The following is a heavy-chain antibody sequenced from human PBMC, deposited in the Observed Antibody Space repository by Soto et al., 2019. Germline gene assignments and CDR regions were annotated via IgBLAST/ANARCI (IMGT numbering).Heavy chain of an antibody. Sequence: GGSLRLSCAASGFTFSSYAMSWVRQAPGKGLEWVSAISGSGGSTYYADSVKGRFTISRDNSKNTLYLQMNTLRAEDTAVYYCAKPSGYCSSTSCSNPWGQGTLVTVSS. D-gene: IGHD2-2*01. V-gene: IGHV3-23*01. CDR3: AKPSGYCSSTSCSNP. J-gene: IGHJ5*02. CDR2: ISGSGGST. CDR1: GFTFSSYA.